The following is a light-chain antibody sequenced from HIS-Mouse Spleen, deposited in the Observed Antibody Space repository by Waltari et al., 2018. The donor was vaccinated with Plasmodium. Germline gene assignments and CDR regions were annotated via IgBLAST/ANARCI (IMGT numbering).Light chain of an antibody. CDR1: ALPKKY. Sequence: SYELTQPPSVSVSPGQTARIPSSVDALPKKYAYWYQQKSGQAPVLVIYEDSKRPSGIPERFSGSSSGTMATLTISGAHVEDEADYYCYSTDSSGNHRVFGGGTKLTVL. V-gene: IGLV3-10*01. J-gene: IGLJ3*02. CDR2: EDS. CDR3: YSTDSSGNHRV.